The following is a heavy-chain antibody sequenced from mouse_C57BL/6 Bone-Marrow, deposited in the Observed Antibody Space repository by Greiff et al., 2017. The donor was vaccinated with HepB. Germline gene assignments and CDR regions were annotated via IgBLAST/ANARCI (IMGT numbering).Heavy chain of an antibody. Sequence: EVKVVESGGDLVKPGGSLKLSCAASGFTFSSYGMSWVRQTPDKRLEWVATISSGGSYTYYPDSVKGRFTISRDNAKNTLYLQMSSLKSEDTAMYYCASSGSAWFAYWGQGTLVTVSA. J-gene: IGHJ3*01. D-gene: IGHD3-2*02. V-gene: IGHV5-6*01. CDR2: ISSGGSYT. CDR3: ASSGSAWFAY. CDR1: GFTFSSYG.